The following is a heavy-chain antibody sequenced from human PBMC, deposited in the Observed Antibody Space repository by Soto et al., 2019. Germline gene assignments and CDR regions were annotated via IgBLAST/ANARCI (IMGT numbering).Heavy chain of an antibody. D-gene: IGHD3-10*01. J-gene: IGHJ4*02. CDR3: AKKVNSGSGSQFFDY. CDR1: GFTFSSYS. CDR2: FRSGGDDDTT. V-gene: IGHV3-23*01. Sequence: PVGSLRLSCAASGFTFSSYSMSWVRQARGKGLEWVSGFRSGGDDDTTYYADSVRGRFTISRDNSKNTLFLQMNSLRAEDTAIYYCAKKVNSGSGSQFFDYWGQGTLVTVSS.